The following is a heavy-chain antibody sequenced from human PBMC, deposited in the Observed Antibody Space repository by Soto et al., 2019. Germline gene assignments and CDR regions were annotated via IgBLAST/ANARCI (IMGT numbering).Heavy chain of an antibody. J-gene: IGHJ4*02. CDR3: TRESMSGWSDF. Sequence: PSQTLSLTCAISGDSVSSNSASWNWIRPSPSRGFEWLGRTYYRSKWYNDYAVSVKSRITINPDTSRNQFSLQLNSVTPDDTAVYYCTRESMSGWSDFWGQGTLVTVSS. CDR1: GDSVSSNSAS. D-gene: IGHD6-19*01. CDR2: TYYRSKWYN. V-gene: IGHV6-1*01.